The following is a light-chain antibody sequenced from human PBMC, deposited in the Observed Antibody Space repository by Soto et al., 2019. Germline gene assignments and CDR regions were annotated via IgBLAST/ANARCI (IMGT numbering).Light chain of an antibody. CDR2: AAS. CDR3: QQSDTFPAT. CDR1: QGIRSW. Sequence: DIQMTQSPSSVSASVGDRVTITCRASQGIRSWLAWYQQRPGTAPKLLISAASSLQSAVPSRFSGSGSGTDFTLTISSLQPVDFATYYCQQSDTFPATFGGGTKVEIK. J-gene: IGKJ4*01. V-gene: IGKV1D-12*01.